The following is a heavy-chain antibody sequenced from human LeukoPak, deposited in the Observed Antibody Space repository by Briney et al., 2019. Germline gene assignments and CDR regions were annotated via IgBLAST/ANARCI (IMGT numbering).Heavy chain of an antibody. D-gene: IGHD5-12*01. Sequence: ASVKVSCKASGYTFTSYDISWVRQAPGQGLEWIGWISGNNGNTNYARKFQGRVSVTTDTSTSTAYMDLRSLRSDDTAVYYCVRGGAGSGYDQWGRGTLVTVSS. CDR2: ISGNNGNT. CDR3: VRGGAGSGYDQ. V-gene: IGHV1-18*01. CDR1: GYTFTSYD. J-gene: IGHJ4*02.